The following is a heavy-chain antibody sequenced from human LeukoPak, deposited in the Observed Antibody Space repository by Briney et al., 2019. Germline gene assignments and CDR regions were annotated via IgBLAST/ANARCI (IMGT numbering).Heavy chain of an antibody. D-gene: IGHD3-3*01. J-gene: IGHJ4*02. CDR3: AKDLGVEPLGYFDY. CDR1: GFTFSSFA. CDR2: ISGSGGST. Sequence: GGPLSLPCAASGFTFSSFAMSGVRQAPGKGLEWVSAISGSGGSTYYADSVKGRFTISRDNSKNTLYLQMNSLRAEDTAVYYCAKDLGVEPLGYFDYWGQGTLVTVSS. V-gene: IGHV3-23*01.